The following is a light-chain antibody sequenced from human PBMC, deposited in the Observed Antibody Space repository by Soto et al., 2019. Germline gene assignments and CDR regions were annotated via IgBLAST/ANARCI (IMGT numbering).Light chain of an antibody. V-gene: IGKV3-15*01. J-gene: IGKJ1*01. CDR3: LQSKNWPLT. Sequence: EFLLTQAPGTLSLSPGERATLSCRASQSGSSNLDWYQQKPGQAPRLLIYEASTRATGIPARFSGSGSGTEFTLTISSLQSEDFAVYYCLQSKNWPLTFGQGTKVDIK. CDR1: QSGSSN. CDR2: EAS.